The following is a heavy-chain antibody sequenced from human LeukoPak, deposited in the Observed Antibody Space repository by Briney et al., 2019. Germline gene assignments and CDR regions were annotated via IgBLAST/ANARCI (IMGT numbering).Heavy chain of an antibody. Sequence: PGRSLRLSCAASGFTFSSYGMHWVRQAPGKGLEWVAVIWYDGSNKYYADSVKGRFTISRDNSKNTLYLQMNSLRAEDTAVYYCAKDRIPHYYGSGSYPGAHYYYYGMDVWGQGTTVTVSS. V-gene: IGHV3-33*06. CDR1: GFTFSSYG. J-gene: IGHJ6*02. D-gene: IGHD3-10*01. CDR3: AKDRIPHYYGSGSYPGAHYYYYGMDV. CDR2: IWYDGSNK.